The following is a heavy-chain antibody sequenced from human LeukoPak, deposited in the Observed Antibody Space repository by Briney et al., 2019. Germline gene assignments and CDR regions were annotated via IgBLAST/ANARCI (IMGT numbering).Heavy chain of an antibody. J-gene: IGHJ4*02. Sequence: GASVKVSCKASGYTFTSYYMHWVRQAPGQGLEWMGIINPSGGSTSYAQKFQGRVTMTRDTSTSTVYMELSSLRSEDTAVYYCARELDCSGGSCYEAFDYWGQGTLVTVSS. CDR2: INPSGGST. CDR3: ARELDCSGGSCYEAFDY. V-gene: IGHV1-46*01. CDR1: GYTFTSYY. D-gene: IGHD2-15*01.